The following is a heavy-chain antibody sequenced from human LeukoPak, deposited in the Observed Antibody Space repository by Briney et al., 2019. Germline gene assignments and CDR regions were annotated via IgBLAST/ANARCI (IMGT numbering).Heavy chain of an antibody. Sequence: GGSLRLSXAASGFTFEDYAMHWVRQAPGKGLEWVSLISGDGGSTYYADSVKGRFTISRDNSKNSLYLQMNSLRTEDTALYYCAKEPYDFWSGPHLSYFDYWGQGPLVTVSS. CDR1: GFTFEDYA. V-gene: IGHV3-43*02. J-gene: IGHJ4*02. D-gene: IGHD3-3*01. CDR2: ISGDGGST. CDR3: AKEPYDFWSGPHLSYFDY.